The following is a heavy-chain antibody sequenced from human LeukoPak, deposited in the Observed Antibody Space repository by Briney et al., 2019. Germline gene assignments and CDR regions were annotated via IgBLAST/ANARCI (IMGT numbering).Heavy chain of an antibody. D-gene: IGHD6-13*01. CDR3: ARTGQDSSSWSHFEY. CDR2: ISGGSSYT. J-gene: IGHJ4*02. CDR1: GFTFSDYY. Sequence: GRSLRLSCAASGFTFSDYYMSWIRQAPGKGLEWVSYISGGSSYTNYADSVKGRFTVSRDNAKNSLYLQMNSLRAEDTAVYYCARTGQDSSSWSHFEYWGQGTLVTVSS. V-gene: IGHV3-11*06.